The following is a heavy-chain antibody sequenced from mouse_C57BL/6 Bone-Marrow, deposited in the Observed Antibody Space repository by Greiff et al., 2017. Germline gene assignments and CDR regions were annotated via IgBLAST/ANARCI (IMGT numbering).Heavy chain of an antibody. CDR2: INPNNGGT. CDR3: ARRGSWLRRLYYAMDY. V-gene: IGHV1-18*01. D-gene: IGHD2-2*01. J-gene: IGHJ4*01. CDR1: GYTFTDYN. Sequence: EVQLQQSGPELVKPGASVKIPCKASGYTFTDYNMDWVKQSHGKSLEWIGDINPNNGGTIYNQKFKGKATLTVDKSSSTAYMELRSLTSEDTAVYYCARRGSWLRRLYYAMDYWGQGTSVTVSS.